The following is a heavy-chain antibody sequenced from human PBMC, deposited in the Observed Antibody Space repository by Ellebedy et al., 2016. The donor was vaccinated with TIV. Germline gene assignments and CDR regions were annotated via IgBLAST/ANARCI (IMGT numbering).Heavy chain of an antibody. CDR3: ARKRGYSYGPLDY. J-gene: IGHJ4*02. CDR1: GFIFSNYW. CDR2: INQDGSEK. Sequence: PGGSLRLSCAASGFIFSNYWMSWVRQAPGKGLEWVANINQDGSEKYYVDSVKGRFTISRDNAKNSLYLQMNSLRAEDTAVYYCARKRGYSYGPLDYWGQGTLVTVSS. D-gene: IGHD5-18*01. V-gene: IGHV3-7*01.